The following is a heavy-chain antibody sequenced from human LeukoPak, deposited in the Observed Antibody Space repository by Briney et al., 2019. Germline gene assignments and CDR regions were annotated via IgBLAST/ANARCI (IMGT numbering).Heavy chain of an antibody. Sequence: SETLSLTCTVSGGSISSYYWNWIRQPPGRGLEWIGYIYYSGSTNYNPSLKSRVTISVDTSKNQFSLKLSSVTAADTAVYYCARSVGGWYYFDYWGQGTLVTVSS. CDR2: IYYSGST. V-gene: IGHV4-59*01. D-gene: IGHD6-19*01. CDR1: GGSISSYY. J-gene: IGHJ4*02. CDR3: ARSVGGWYYFDY.